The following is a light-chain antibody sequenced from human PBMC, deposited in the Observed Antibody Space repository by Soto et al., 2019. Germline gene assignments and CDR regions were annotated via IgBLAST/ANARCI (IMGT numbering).Light chain of an antibody. Sequence: AIQLPQSPSSLFASVGDRVTIICRQIQGFSSALAWYQQKPGKAPKLLIYDASSLESGVPSRFSGSGSGTDFTLTISSLQPEDFATYYCQQFNSYPYTFGQGTKLEIK. V-gene: IGKV1-13*02. CDR1: QGFSSA. CDR2: DAS. J-gene: IGKJ2*01. CDR3: QQFNSYPYT.